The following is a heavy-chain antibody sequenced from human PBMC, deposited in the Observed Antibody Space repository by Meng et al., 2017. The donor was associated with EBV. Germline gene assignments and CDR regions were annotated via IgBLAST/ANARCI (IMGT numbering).Heavy chain of an antibody. Sequence: HVHGVEAGTGGKKPRCYVNVSCKASGYTFASYGISWVRQAPGQVLEWMGWISAYNGNTNYAQKLQGRVTMTTDTSTSTAYMELRSLRSDDTAVYYCARGLDYFDYWGQGTLVTVSS. CDR1: GYTFASYG. CDR2: ISAYNGNT. J-gene: IGHJ4*02. CDR3: ARGLDYFDY. V-gene: IGHV1-18*01.